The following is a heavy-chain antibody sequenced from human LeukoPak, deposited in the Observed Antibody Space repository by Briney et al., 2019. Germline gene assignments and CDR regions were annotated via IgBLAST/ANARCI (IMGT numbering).Heavy chain of an antibody. J-gene: IGHJ4*02. CDR3: ARVSPLTGDNY. Sequence: GGSLRLSCAASGFTVSSNYMSWVRRAPGKGLEWVSVIYSGGSTYYADSVKGRFTISRDNSKNTLYLQMNGLRAEDTAVYYCARVSPLTGDNYWGQGTLVTVSS. D-gene: IGHD7-27*01. V-gene: IGHV3-66*02. CDR2: IYSGGST. CDR1: GFTVSSNY.